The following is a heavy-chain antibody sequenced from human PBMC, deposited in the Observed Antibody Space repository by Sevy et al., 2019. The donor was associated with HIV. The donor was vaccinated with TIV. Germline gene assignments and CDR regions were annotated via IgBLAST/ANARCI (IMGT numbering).Heavy chain of an antibody. CDR3: AKDSASSAYCSSTSCDSDDY. V-gene: IGHV3-23*01. CDR2: ISGSGGST. Sequence: GGSLRLSCAASGFTFSSYAMSWVRQAPGKGLEWVSAISGSGGSTYCADSVKGRFTISRDNSKNTLYLQMNSLRAEDTAVYYCAKDSASSAYCSSTSCDSDDYWGQGTLVTVSS. D-gene: IGHD2-2*01. J-gene: IGHJ4*02. CDR1: GFTFSSYA.